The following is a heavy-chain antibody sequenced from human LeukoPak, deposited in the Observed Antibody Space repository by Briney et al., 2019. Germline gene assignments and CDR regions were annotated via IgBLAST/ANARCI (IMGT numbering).Heavy chain of an antibody. V-gene: IGHV4-39*01. CDR1: GGSISSSSYY. D-gene: IGHD5-18*01. J-gene: IGHJ4*02. CDR2: IYYSGST. Sequence: SETLSLTCTVSGGSISSSSYYWGWIRQPPGKGLEWIGSIYYSGSTYYNPFLKSRVTISVDTSKNQFSLKLSSVTAADTAVYYCARTPRGYSYGHFDYWGQGTLVTVSS. CDR3: ARTPRGYSYGHFDY.